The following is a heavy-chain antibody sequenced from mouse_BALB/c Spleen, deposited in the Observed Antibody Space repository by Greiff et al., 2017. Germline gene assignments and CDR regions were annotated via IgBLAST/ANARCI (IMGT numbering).Heavy chain of an antibody. CDR2: IWSGGST. Sequence: VMLVESGPGLVQPSQSLSITCTVSGFSLTSYGVHWVRQSPGKGLEWLGVIWSGGSTDYNAAFISRLSISMDNSKSQVFFKMNSLQADDTARYYCARYDGYYAMDYWGQGTSVTVSS. V-gene: IGHV2-4-1*01. CDR3: ARYDGYYAMDY. D-gene: IGHD2-3*01. CDR1: GFSLTSYG. J-gene: IGHJ4*01.